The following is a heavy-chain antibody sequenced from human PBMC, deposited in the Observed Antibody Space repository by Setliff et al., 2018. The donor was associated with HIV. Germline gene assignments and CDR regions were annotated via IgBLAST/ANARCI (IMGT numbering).Heavy chain of an antibody. Sequence: GESLKISCKGSGYFFLDSWIGWVRQMPGKGLEWVAIIYPGDSETRYSPSFEGQVTIPVDRSINTAYLQWSSLKASDTAIYYCTRHPLRPGIAGYFYFVDVWGTGTTVTVSS. CDR1: GYFFLDSW. CDR2: IYPGDSET. V-gene: IGHV5-51*01. D-gene: IGHD3-9*01. J-gene: IGHJ6*03. CDR3: TRHPLRPGIAGYFYFVDV.